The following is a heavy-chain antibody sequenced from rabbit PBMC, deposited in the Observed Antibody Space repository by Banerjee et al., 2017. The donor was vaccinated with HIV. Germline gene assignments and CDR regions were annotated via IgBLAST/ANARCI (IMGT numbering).Heavy chain of an antibody. D-gene: IGHD4-1*01. V-gene: IGHV1S45*01. CDR1: GFSFSSSYW. CDR2: IDAGSSGST. CDR3: ARDLAGVIGWNFGL. Sequence: QEQLEESGGDLVKPGASLTLTCTASGFSFSSSYWIWWVRQAPGKGLEWIACIDAGSSGSTYYASWAKGRFTISKTPSTTVTLQMTSLTAADTATYFCARDLAGVIGWNFGLWGPGTLVTVS. J-gene: IGHJ4*01.